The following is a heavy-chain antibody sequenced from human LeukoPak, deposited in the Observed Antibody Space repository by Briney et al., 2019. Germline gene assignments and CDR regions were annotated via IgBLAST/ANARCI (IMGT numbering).Heavy chain of an antibody. Sequence: SETLSLTCTVSGGSISSSSYYWGWIRQPPGKGLEWIGSIYYSGSTYYNPSLKSRVTITVDTSKNQFSLKLRSVTAADTAIYYCVRSLSEAAATGYWGQGTLVTVSS. V-gene: IGHV4-39*07. J-gene: IGHJ4*02. CDR1: GGSISSSSYY. CDR2: IYYSGST. D-gene: IGHD6-25*01. CDR3: VRSLSEAAATGY.